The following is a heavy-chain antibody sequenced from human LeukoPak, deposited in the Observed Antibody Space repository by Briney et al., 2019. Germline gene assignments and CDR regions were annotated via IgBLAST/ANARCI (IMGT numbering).Heavy chain of an antibody. CDR1: GFTFSSYA. D-gene: IGHD3-22*01. Sequence: GGSLRLSCAASGFTFSSYAMSWVRQAPGKGLEWVSAISGSGGSTYYADSVKGRFTISRDNSKNTLHLQMNSLRAEDTAVYYCAKDYDSSGYYYGLDYWGQGTLVTVSS. J-gene: IGHJ4*02. V-gene: IGHV3-23*01. CDR3: AKDYDSSGYYYGLDY. CDR2: ISGSGGST.